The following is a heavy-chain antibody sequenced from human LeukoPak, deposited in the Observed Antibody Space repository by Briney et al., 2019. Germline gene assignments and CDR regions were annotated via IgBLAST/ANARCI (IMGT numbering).Heavy chain of an antibody. CDR1: GFTFDTYN. Sequence: PGGSLRLSCAASGFTFDTYNFNWVRQAPGKGLEWVATIRSYSSYRHYEDSVKGRFTISRDNAKNSLYLQMNSLRAEDTAVYYCARDPAGSGPYYYYYYMDVWGKGTTVTVSS. CDR2: IRSYSSYR. V-gene: IGHV3-21*01. J-gene: IGHJ6*03. CDR3: ARDPAGSGPYYYYYYMDV. D-gene: IGHD3-10*01.